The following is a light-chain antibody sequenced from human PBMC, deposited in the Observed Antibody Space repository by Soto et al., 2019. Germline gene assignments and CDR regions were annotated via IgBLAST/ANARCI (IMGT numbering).Light chain of an antibody. J-gene: IGKJ1*01. CDR2: GAS. Sequence: IVLTQSPATLSLSPGKRASLSCRASQNISNYLIWYQQKPGQAPRLLIYGASSRATGIPDRFSGSGSGTDFTLTISGLEPEDLAVYYCQQYGNSRGTFGQGTKVDIK. CDR1: QNISNY. CDR3: QQYGNSRGT. V-gene: IGKV3-20*01.